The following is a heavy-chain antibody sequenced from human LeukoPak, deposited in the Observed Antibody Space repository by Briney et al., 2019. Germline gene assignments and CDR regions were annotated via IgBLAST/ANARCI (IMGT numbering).Heavy chain of an antibody. CDR3: ARQPEGTWFDP. Sequence: GESLKISCKGSGYSFTSNWISWVRQMPGKGLEWMGRIDPSDSYTNYSPSFQGHVTVSADKSISTAYLQWSSLKASDTAMYYCARQPEGTWFDPWGQGTLVTVSS. CDR2: IDPSDSYT. CDR1: GYSFTSNW. D-gene: IGHD1-1*01. J-gene: IGHJ5*02. V-gene: IGHV5-10-1*01.